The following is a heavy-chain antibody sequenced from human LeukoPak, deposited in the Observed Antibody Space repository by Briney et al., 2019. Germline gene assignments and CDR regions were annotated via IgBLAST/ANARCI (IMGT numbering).Heavy chain of an antibody. V-gene: IGHV3-23*01. CDR2: ISGSGDST. CDR3: ARESAARPGSAPHWFDP. Sequence: GGSLRLSCAASGLTFNFFDMTWVRQAPGKGLEWVSTISGSGDSTNYADSVKGRFTVSRDNSKNTLDLQMNSLRAEDTAVYYCARESAARPGSAPHWFDPWGQGTLVTVSS. J-gene: IGHJ5*02. CDR1: GLTFNFFD. D-gene: IGHD6-6*01.